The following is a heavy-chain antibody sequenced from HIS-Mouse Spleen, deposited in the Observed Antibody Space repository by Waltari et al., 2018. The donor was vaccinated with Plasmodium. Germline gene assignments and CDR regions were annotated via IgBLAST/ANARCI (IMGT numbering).Heavy chain of an antibody. J-gene: IGHJ4*02. Sequence: QVQLVESGVGVVQPGRSLRLSCAASGFTFNSYAMHLVRQAPGKGLEWVAVISYDGSNKYYADSVKGRFTISRDNSKNTLYLQMNSLRAEDTAVYYCARDRRLAFDYWGQGTLVTVSS. D-gene: IGHD2-15*01. CDR1: GFTFNSYA. CDR2: ISYDGSNK. CDR3: ARDRRLAFDY. V-gene: IGHV3-30-3*01.